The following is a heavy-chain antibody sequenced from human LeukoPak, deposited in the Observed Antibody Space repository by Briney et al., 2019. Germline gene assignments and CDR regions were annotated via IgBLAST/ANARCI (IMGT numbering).Heavy chain of an antibody. J-gene: IGHJ4*02. CDR2: ISSDGSIT. CDR1: GFTFNFYW. CDR3: AKEMATISAPFDY. D-gene: IGHD5-24*01. Sequence: GGSLRLSCAASGFTFNFYWMHWVRQAPGKGLVWVSLISSDGSITKYADSVKGRFTISRDNAKNTLYLQMNSLRAEDTAVYYCAKEMATISAPFDYWGQGTPVTISS. V-gene: IGHV3-74*03.